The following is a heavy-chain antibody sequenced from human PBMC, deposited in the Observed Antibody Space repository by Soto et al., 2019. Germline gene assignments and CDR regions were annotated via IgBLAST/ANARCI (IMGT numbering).Heavy chain of an antibody. Sequence: GGSLRLSCAASGFTFSSCGMHWVRQAPGKGLEWVAVISYDGSNKYYADSVKGRFTISRDNSKNTLYLQMNSLRAEDTAVYYCAKEVTMIVVVSSYFDYWGQGTLVTVSS. J-gene: IGHJ4*02. CDR1: GFTFSSCG. CDR2: ISYDGSNK. D-gene: IGHD3-22*01. CDR3: AKEVTMIVVVSSYFDY. V-gene: IGHV3-30*18.